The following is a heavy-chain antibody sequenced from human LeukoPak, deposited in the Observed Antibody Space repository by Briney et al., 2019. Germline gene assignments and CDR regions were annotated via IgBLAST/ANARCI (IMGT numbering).Heavy chain of an antibody. V-gene: IGHV3-30*03. CDR3: AGNYGPYYFDY. CDR1: GFTFSSYG. D-gene: IGHD3-10*01. J-gene: IGHJ4*02. CDR2: ISYDGGNT. Sequence: GGSLRLSCAASGFTFSSYGMHWVRQAPGKGLEWVAVISYDGGNTYYADSVKGRFTISRDNSKNMLYLQMNSLRAEDTAVYYCAGNYGPYYFDYWGQGTLVTVSS.